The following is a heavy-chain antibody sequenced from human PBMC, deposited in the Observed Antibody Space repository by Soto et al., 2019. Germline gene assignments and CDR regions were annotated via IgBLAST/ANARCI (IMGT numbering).Heavy chain of an antibody. Sequence: PSETLSLTCTVSGGSISSYYWSWIRQPPGKGLEWIGYIYYSGSTNYNPSLKSRVTISVDTSKNQFSLKLSSVAAADTAVYYCAGGVIYCSGGSCYTPSAFDIWGQGTMVTVSS. CDR1: GGSISSYY. D-gene: IGHD2-15*01. CDR2: IYYSGST. V-gene: IGHV4-59*08. CDR3: AGGVIYCSGGSCYTPSAFDI. J-gene: IGHJ3*02.